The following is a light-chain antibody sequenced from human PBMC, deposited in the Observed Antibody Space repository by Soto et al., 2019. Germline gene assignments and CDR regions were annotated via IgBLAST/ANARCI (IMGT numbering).Light chain of an antibody. Sequence: EIVMTQSPATLSMSPGERATLSCRASESVSSSLAWYQQKPGQAPRLLIYGVSTRPTGIPARFSGSGSGTEFTLTISSLEPEDSGVYYCQQYGSTPQTFGQGTKVDIK. CDR2: GVS. CDR1: ESVSSS. CDR3: QQYGSTPQT. J-gene: IGKJ1*01. V-gene: IGKV3-15*01.